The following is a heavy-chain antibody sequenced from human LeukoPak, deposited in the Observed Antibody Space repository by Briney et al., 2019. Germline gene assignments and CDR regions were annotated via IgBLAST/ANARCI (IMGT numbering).Heavy chain of an antibody. V-gene: IGHV4-4*07. CDR3: ARDSSSSLFFDY. D-gene: IGHD6-6*01. CDR2: IYTSGSA. CDR1: GGSISSYY. Sequence: SETLSLTCTVSGGSISSYYWSWIRQPAGKGLEWIGRIYTSGSANYNPSLKSRVTMSVDTSKNQFSLKLSSVTAADTAVYYCARDSSSSLFFDYWGQGTLVTVSS. J-gene: IGHJ4*02.